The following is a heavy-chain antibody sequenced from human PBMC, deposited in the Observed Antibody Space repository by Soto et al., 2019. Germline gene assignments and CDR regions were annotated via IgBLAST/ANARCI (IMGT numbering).Heavy chain of an antibody. J-gene: IGHJ6*02. V-gene: IGHV3-7*01. D-gene: IGHD1-1*01. Sequence: EVQLVESGGGLVQPGGSLRLSCAASGFTFSSYWMTWVRQAPGKGLEWVANIQQDGTQKYYVDSVKGRFTISRDNAKNSLYLQMSSLSAEDTAVYYCARDPSNSWYRGDDVDVWAQGTMVTVSS. CDR2: IQQDGTQK. CDR3: ARDPSNSWYRGDDVDV. CDR1: GFTFSSYW.